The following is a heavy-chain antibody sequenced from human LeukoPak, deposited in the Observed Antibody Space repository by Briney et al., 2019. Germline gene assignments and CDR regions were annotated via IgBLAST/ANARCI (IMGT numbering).Heavy chain of an antibody. D-gene: IGHD3-10*01. V-gene: IGHV4-59*08. CDR1: GGSISSYY. CDR3: ARPILLWFGENHSDAFDI. Sequence: SETLSLTCTVSGGSISSYYWSWIRQPPGKGLEWIGYIYYGGSTNYNPSLKSRVTISVDTPKNQFSLKLSSVTAADTAVYYCARPILLWFGENHSDAFDIWGQGTMVTVSS. CDR2: IYYGGST. J-gene: IGHJ3*02.